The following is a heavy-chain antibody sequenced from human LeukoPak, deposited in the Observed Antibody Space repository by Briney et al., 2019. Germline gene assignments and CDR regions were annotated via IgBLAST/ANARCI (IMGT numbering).Heavy chain of an antibody. V-gene: IGHV3-48*03. J-gene: IGHJ3*02. CDR2: ISSSGYTI. Sequence: QPGGSLGLSCEASGFTFRGYEMNWVRQAPGKGLEWVSYISSSGYTIYYADSVKGRFTISRDNAKNSLYLQMNSLRAEDTAVYYCARSRSIAGDGFDIWGQGTMVTVSS. D-gene: IGHD2-21*01. CDR1: GFTFRGYE. CDR3: ARSRSIAGDGFDI.